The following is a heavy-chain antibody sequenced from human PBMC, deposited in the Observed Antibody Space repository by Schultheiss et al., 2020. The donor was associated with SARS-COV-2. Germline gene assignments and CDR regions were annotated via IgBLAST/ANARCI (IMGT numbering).Heavy chain of an antibody. CDR1: GGSFRGHY. Sequence: SQTLSLTCAVFGGSFRGHYWSWIRQPPGKGLEWIGEINHSGSTNYNPSLKSRVTISVDTSKNQLSLKVSSVTAADTAVYYCARGRAVSTFYYYDYSMDVWGQGTTVTVSS. CDR3: ARGRAVSTFYYYDYSMDV. V-gene: IGHV4-34*01. J-gene: IGHJ6*02. D-gene: IGHD3-16*02. CDR2: INHSGST.